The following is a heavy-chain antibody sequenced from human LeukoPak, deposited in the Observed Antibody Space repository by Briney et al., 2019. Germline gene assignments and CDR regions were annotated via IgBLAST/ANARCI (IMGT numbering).Heavy chain of an antibody. CDR3: ARHRAYSSASPFDY. J-gene: IGHJ4*02. CDR1: GGSISSSTYY. D-gene: IGHD6-6*01. V-gene: IGHV4-39*01. Sequence: SETLSLTCNVSGGSISSSTYYWGWIRQPPGKGLEWIGSIYNSGSTYYNPSLKSRVTIFVDMSKNQFSLRLSSVTAADTALYYCARHRAYSSASPFDYWGQGTLVTVSS. CDR2: IYNSGST.